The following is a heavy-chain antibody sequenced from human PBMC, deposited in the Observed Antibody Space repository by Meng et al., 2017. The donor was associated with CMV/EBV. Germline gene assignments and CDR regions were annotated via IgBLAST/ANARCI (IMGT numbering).Heavy chain of an antibody. V-gene: IGHV1-18*01. Sequence: VQLRQSGAGVKKPGASVKVSCKSSGYTFTSYGISWVRQAPGQGLEWMGWISAYNGTTNYAQKLQGRVTMTTDTSTSTAYMELRSLRYDDTAVYYCATDILTHFDYWGQGTLVTVSS. D-gene: IGHD3-9*01. J-gene: IGHJ4*02. CDR1: GYTFTSYG. CDR3: ATDILTHFDY. CDR2: ISAYNGTT.